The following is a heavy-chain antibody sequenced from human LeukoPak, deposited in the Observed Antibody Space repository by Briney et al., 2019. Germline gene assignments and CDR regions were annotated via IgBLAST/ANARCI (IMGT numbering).Heavy chain of an antibody. CDR3: ARANWFDP. J-gene: IGHJ5*02. Sequence: GASVKVSCKASGYTFTNYDINWVRQATGQGLEWMGWMNPNSGNTDYAQKFQGRVTFTWNTSISTAYMELSSLRSEDTAVYYCARANWFDPWGQGTLVTVSS. V-gene: IGHV1-8*03. CDR2: MNPNSGNT. CDR1: GYTFTNYD.